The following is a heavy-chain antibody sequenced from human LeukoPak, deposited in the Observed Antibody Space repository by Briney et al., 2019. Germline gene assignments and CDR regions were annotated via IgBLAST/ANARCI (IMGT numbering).Heavy chain of an antibody. V-gene: IGHV6-1*01. CDR1: GDSVSSNSAA. CDR3: ARGEQWLHQDGDAFDI. D-gene: IGHD6-19*01. Sequence: PSQTLSLTCAISGDSVSSNSAAWNWIRQSPSRGLEWLGRTYYRSKWYNDYAVSVKSRITINPDTSKNQFSLQLNSVTPEDTAVYYCARGEQWLHQDGDAFDIWGQGTMVTVSS. CDR2: TYYRSKWYN. J-gene: IGHJ3*02.